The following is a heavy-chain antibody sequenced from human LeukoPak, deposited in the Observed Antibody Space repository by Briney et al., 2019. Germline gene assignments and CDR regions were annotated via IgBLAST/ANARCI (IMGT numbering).Heavy chain of an antibody. CDR1: GGSISSYY. J-gene: IGHJ3*02. D-gene: IGHD1-7*01. CDR3: AREELLPKRTNAFDI. CDR2: IYYSGST. Sequence: PSETLSLTCTVSGGSISSYYWSWLRQPPGKGLEWIGYIYYSGSTNYNPSLKSRVTISVDTSKNQFSLKLSSVTAADTAVYYCAREELLPKRTNAFDIWGQGTMVTVSS. V-gene: IGHV4-59*01.